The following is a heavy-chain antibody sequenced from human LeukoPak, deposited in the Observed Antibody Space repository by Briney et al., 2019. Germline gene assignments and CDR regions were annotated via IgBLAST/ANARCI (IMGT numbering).Heavy chain of an antibody. D-gene: IGHD2-2*01. CDR2: INHSGST. CDR1: GGSFSGYY. J-gene: IGHJ5*02. CDR3: ARDQLYCSSSSCRNLGWFDP. V-gene: IGHV4-34*01. Sequence: SETLSLTCAVYGGSFSGYYWSWIRQPPGKGLEWIGEINHSGSTNYNPSLKSRVTISVDTSKNQFSLRLISVTAADTAVYYCARDQLYCSSSSCRNLGWFDPWGQGTLVTVSS.